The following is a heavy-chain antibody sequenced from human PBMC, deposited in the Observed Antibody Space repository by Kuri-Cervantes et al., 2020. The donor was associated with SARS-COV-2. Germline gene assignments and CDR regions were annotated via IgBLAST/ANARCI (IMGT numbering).Heavy chain of an antibody. D-gene: IGHD6-13*01. CDR3: ARSGYSSSWDFDY. Sequence: SETLSLTCTVSGGTISSYSWGCIRQPPGKGLEWIGYIYNSGSANYNPSLKRRVTVSVDTSNNQFSLKLSSVTAADTAVYYCARSGYSSSWDFDYWGQGTLVTVSS. V-gene: IGHV4-59*12. CDR2: IYNSGSA. J-gene: IGHJ4*02. CDR1: GGTISSYS.